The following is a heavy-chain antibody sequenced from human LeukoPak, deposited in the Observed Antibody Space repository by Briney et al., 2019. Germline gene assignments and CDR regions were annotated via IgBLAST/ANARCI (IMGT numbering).Heavy chain of an antibody. V-gene: IGHV4-4*07. D-gene: IGHD4-17*01. CDR3: ARDDYDYGDYKYWYFDL. J-gene: IGHJ2*01. CDR2: IYTSGST. Sequence: SETLSLTCTVSGGSISSYYWSWIRQPAGKGLEWIGRIYTSGSTNYNPSLKSRVTMSVDTSKNQFSLKLSSVTAADTAVYYCARDDYDYGDYKYWYFDLWGRGTLVTLSS. CDR1: GGSISSYY.